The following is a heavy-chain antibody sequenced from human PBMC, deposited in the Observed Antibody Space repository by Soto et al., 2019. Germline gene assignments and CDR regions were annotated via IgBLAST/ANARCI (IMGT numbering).Heavy chain of an antibody. CDR1: GYTFTSYA. V-gene: IGHV1-3*01. D-gene: IGHD2-2*01. CDR2: INAGNGNT. CDR3: ARDPLLPSSPYYYYGMYV. J-gene: IGHJ6*04. Sequence: ASVKVSCKASGYTFTSYAMHWVRQAPGQRLEWMGWINAGNGNTKYSQKFQGRVTITRDTSASTAYMELSSLRSEDTAVYYCARDPLLPSSPYYYYGMYVCGKGTSVTVSS.